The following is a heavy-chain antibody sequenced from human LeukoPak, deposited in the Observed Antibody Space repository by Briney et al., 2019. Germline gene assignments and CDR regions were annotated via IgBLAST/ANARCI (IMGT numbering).Heavy chain of an antibody. CDR3: ARDLSWAYYYDSSGYYSFDY. CDR2: ISAYNGNT. D-gene: IGHD3-22*01. Sequence: ASVKVSCKASGYTFTSYGISWVRQAPGQGLEWMGWISAYNGNTNYAQKLQGRVTMTTDTSTSTAYMELRSLRSDDTAVYYCARDLSWAYYYDSSGYYSFDYWGQGTLVTVSS. V-gene: IGHV1-18*01. J-gene: IGHJ4*02. CDR1: GYTFTSYG.